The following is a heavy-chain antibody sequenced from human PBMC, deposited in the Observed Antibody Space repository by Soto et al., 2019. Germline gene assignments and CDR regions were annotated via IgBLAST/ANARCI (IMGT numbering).Heavy chain of an antibody. D-gene: IGHD5-18*01. CDR1: GGSISGYY. CDR2: IYYGGST. CDR3: ARSGNSNGLVFDY. V-gene: IGHV4-59*01. J-gene: IGHJ4*02. Sequence: SETLSLTCSVSGGSISGYYWSWIRQSPGKGLEWIGYIYYGGSTRHNPSLDRRVTVSADTSKNQISLRLTSVTAADTAVYYCARSGNSNGLVFDYWGQGILVTVSS.